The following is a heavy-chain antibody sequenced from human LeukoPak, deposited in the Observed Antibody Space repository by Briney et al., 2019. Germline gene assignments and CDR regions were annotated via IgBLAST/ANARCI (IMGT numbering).Heavy chain of an antibody. CDR3: ARGGNCSGGSCYSRYRFDP. V-gene: IGHV4-59*01. J-gene: IGHJ5*02. D-gene: IGHD2-15*01. Sequence: SETLSLTCSVSGGSISSYYWSWIRQPPGKGLEWIGYIYYSGSTNYNPSLRSRVTISVDTSKNQFSLKLSSVTAADTAVYYCARGGNCSGGSCYSRYRFDPWGQGTLVTVSS. CDR1: GGSISSYY. CDR2: IYYSGST.